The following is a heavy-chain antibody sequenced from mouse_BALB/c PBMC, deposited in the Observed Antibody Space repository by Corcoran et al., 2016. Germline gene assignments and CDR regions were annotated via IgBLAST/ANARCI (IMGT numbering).Heavy chain of an antibody. Sequence: EVQLQQSGAELVKPRASVKLSCTASGFNIKDTYMHWVKQRPEQGLEWIGRIDPANGNTKYDPKFQGKATITADTSSNTAYLQPSSLTSEDTAVYYCANWDWYFDVWGAGTTVTVSS. CDR2: IDPANGNT. D-gene: IGHD4-1*01. V-gene: IGHV14-3*02. CDR3: ANWDWYFDV. CDR1: GFNIKDTY. J-gene: IGHJ1*01.